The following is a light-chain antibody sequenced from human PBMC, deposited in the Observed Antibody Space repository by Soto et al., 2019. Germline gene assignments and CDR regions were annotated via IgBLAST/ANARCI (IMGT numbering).Light chain of an antibody. J-gene: IGKJ2*01. V-gene: IGKV3D-20*01. CDR1: QSVSNSY. Sequence: EIVLTQSPATLSLSPGERATLSCGASQSVSNSYLAWYQQKPGLAPRLLIYDASSTATGIPDRFSGSGSGTEFTLTISRLEPEDFAVYYCQQYNTMYTFGQGTKLEIK. CDR3: QQYNTMYT. CDR2: DAS.